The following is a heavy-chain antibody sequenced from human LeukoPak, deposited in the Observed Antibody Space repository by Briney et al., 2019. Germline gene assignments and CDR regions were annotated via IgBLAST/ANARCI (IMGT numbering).Heavy chain of an antibody. J-gene: IGHJ4*02. Sequence: SETLSLTCTVSGGSISGSSYYWGWIRQPPGKGLEWIGSIYYSGSTYYNPSLKSRVTISVDTSKNQFSLKLSSVTAADTAVYYCARLGVKMATIEVLGFDYWGQGTLVTVSS. V-gene: IGHV4-39*01. CDR3: ARLGVKMATIEVLGFDY. CDR1: GGSISGSSYY. D-gene: IGHD5-24*01. CDR2: IYYSGST.